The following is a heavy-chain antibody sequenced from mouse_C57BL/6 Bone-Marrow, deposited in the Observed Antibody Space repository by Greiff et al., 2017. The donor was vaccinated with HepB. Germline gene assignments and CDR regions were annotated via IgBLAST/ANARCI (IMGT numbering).Heavy chain of an antibody. CDR1: GYAFSSYW. V-gene: IGHV1-80*01. D-gene: IGHD1-1*01. CDR3: ARRAITTVVATLDYFDY. CDR2: IYPGDGDT. Sequence: QVQLQQSGAELVKPGASVKISCKASGYAFSSYWMNWVKQRPGKGLEWIGQIYPGDGDTNYNGKFKGKATLTADKSSSTAYMQLSSLTSEDSAVYFCARRAITTVVATLDYFDYWGQGTTLTVSS. J-gene: IGHJ2*01.